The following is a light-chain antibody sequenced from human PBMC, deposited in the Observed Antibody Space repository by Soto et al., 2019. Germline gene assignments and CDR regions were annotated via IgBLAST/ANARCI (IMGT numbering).Light chain of an antibody. CDR3: QVWDSHTDHVV. J-gene: IGLJ3*02. V-gene: IGLV3-21*04. Sequence: SYELTRPPSVSVAPGKTARITCGGDNIGSKSVHWYQQRPGQAPVLVISYDTDRPAGIPERFSGSNSGNTATLTISRVEAGDEADYYCQVWDSHTDHVVFGGGTKLTVL. CDR2: YDT. CDR1: NIGSKS.